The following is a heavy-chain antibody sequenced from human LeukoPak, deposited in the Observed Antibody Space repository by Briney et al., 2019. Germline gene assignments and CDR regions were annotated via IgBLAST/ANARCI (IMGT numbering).Heavy chain of an antibody. J-gene: IGHJ4*02. CDR3: ASGSISGSYPKGFDY. D-gene: IGHD1-26*01. CDR1: GGTFSSYA. CDR2: IIPIFGTA. V-gene: IGHV1-69*01. Sequence: ASVKVSCKASGGTFSSYAISWVRQAPGQGLEWMGGIIPIFGTANYAQKFQGRVTITADESTSTAYMELSSLRSEDTAVYYCASGSISGSYPKGFDYWGQGTLVTVSS.